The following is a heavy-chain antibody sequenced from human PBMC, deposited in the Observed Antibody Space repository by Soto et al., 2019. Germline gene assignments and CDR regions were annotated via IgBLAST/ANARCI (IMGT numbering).Heavy chain of an antibody. V-gene: IGHV4-59*08. CDR2: MYSSGRT. CDR3: ARGVLLAPDV. Sequence: PPESLSLTCSVSGGPSTSHYWTWVRQPPGKGLEWIGYMYSSGRTNYNPSLKSRVTVSIDPSKNQFSLQMSSITAADSAVYYCARGVLLAPDVWGQGTTVTVS. J-gene: IGHJ6*02. D-gene: IGHD1-26*01. CDR1: GGPSTSHY.